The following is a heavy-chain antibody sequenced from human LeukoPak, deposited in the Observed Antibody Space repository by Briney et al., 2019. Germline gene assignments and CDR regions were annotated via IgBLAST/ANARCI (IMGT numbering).Heavy chain of an antibody. CDR1: GYTFTSYY. V-gene: IGHV1-18*04. CDR3: ARDPGPGGVRMYTTPDY. D-gene: IGHD2-2*02. CDR2: IRAYNGNT. J-gene: IGHJ4*02. Sequence: ASVKVSCKASGYTFTSYYMHWVRQAPGQGLEWMGWIRAYNGNTNYAQKLQGRVTMTTDTSTSTAYMELRSLRSDDTAVYYCARDPGPGGVRMYTTPDYWGQGTLVTVSS.